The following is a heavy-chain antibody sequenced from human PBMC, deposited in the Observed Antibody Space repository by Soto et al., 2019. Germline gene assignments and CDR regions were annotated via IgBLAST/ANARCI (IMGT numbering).Heavy chain of an antibody. Sequence: QSGGSLRLSCSVSGFTFSNYAMHWVRQAPEKGLEYVSGITSDGDSTWHADSVKDRFTISRDNSKNTLFLQMSSLRVEDTAIYFCVKGNQLLRYYFEFWGPGTLVTVSS. J-gene: IGHJ4*01. CDR2: ITSDGDST. V-gene: IGHV3-64D*06. D-gene: IGHD2-15*01. CDR1: GFTFSNYA. CDR3: VKGNQLLRYYFEF.